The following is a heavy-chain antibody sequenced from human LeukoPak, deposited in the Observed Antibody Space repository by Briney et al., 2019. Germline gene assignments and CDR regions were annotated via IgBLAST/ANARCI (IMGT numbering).Heavy chain of an antibody. CDR1: GFSFSYYS. J-gene: IGHJ4*02. Sequence: GGSLRLSCAASGFSFSYYSMNWVRQTPGKGLEWISYISSSSGTIHYADSVKGRFTISRDNAENSLYLQMNSLRAEDTALYYCARGGYRGGGYFDYWGQGTLVTVSS. D-gene: IGHD5-12*01. CDR2: ISSSSGTI. V-gene: IGHV3-48*04. CDR3: ARGGYRGGGYFDY.